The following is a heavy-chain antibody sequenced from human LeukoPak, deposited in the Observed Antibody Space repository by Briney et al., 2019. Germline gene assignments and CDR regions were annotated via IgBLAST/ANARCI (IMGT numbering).Heavy chain of an antibody. V-gene: IGHV1-18*04. CDR2: INAYNGNT. CDR1: GYTFTSYG. CDR3: ARARYCSGGSCRPPGWFDP. J-gene: IGHJ5*02. D-gene: IGHD2-15*01. Sequence: ASVKVSCKASGYTFTSYGISWVRQAPGQGLEWMGWINAYNGNTNYAQKLQGRVTMTTDTSTSTAYMELRSLRSDDTAVYYCARARYCSGGSCRPPGWFDPWGQGTLVTVSS.